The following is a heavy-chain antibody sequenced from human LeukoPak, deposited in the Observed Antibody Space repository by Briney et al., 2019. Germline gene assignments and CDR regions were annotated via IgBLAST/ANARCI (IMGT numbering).Heavy chain of an antibody. CDR1: GGSISSYY. CDR2: IYTSGST. Sequence: SETLSLTCTVSGGSISSYYWSWTWQPAGKGLEWIGRIYTSGSTNYNPSLKSRVTMSVDTSKNQFSLKLSSVTAADTAVYYCARDRFHYGDYVFHWFDPWGQGTLVTVSS. V-gene: IGHV4-4*07. J-gene: IGHJ5*02. D-gene: IGHD4-17*01. CDR3: ARDRFHYGDYVFHWFDP.